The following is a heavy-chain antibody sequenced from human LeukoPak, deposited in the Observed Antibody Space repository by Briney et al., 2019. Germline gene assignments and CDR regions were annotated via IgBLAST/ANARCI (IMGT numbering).Heavy chain of an antibody. V-gene: IGHV3-74*01. CDR2: INTDGRST. J-gene: IGHJ4*02. CDR1: GFTFSSYW. Sequence: PGGSLRLSCAASGFTFSSYWMDWVRQVPGKGLVWVSRINTDGRSTIYVDTVKGRFTMSRDNAKNTLYLQMNRLRAEDTAVHYCVRDVWGDRDSYFDYWGQGTLVTVSS. D-gene: IGHD2-21*01. CDR3: VRDVWGDRDSYFDY.